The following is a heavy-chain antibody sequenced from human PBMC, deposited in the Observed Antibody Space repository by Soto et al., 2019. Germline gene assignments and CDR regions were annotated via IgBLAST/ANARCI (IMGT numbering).Heavy chain of an antibody. J-gene: IGHJ4*02. Sequence: GGPRLSCAASGFTFSLYSMIWVRQAPGKGLEWVASITSSSSYIYYEDSLKGRFTISRDNAKNSLFLQLDSLRAEDTAVYFCVRARSTDSRPDYWGQGTLVTAPQ. CDR3: VRARSTDSRPDY. V-gene: IGHV3-21*01. CDR1: GFTFSLYS. CDR2: ITSSSSYI. D-gene: IGHD3-22*01.